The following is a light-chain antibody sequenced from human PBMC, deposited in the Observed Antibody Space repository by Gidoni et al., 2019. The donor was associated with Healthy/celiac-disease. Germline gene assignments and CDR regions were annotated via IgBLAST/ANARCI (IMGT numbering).Light chain of an antibody. Sequence: DIVMPQSPLSLPVTPGEPASISCRSSQSLLHSNGYNYLDWYLQKPGQSPQLLIYLGSTRASGVPDRFSGSGSGTDFTLKISRVEAEDVGVYYCMQALQTPPFTFXPXTKVDIK. J-gene: IGKJ3*01. CDR3: MQALQTPPFT. CDR2: LGS. CDR1: QSLLHSNGYNY. V-gene: IGKV2-28*01.